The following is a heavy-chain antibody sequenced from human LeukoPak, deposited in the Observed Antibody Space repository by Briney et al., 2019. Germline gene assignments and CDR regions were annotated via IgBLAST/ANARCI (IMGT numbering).Heavy chain of an antibody. CDR1: GYTFTGYY. V-gene: IGHV1-2*02. Sequence: ASVKVSCKASGYTFTGYYMHWVRQAPGQGLEWMGWINPNSGGTNYAQKFQGRVTMTRDTSISTAYMELSRLRSDDTAVYYCARAYSGYDLGGEKGYWGQGTLVTVSS. D-gene: IGHD5-12*01. CDR2: INPNSGGT. J-gene: IGHJ4*02. CDR3: ARAYSGYDLGGEKGY.